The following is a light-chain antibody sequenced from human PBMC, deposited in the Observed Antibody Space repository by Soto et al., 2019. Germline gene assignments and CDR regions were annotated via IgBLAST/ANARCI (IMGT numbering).Light chain of an antibody. V-gene: IGLV2-14*01. J-gene: IGLJ2*01. CDR2: DVN. CDR3: ASYTTDSTLV. CDR1: SSDLGTFDY. Sequence: QSVLTQPASVSGSPGQSITISCSGTSSDLGTFDYVSWYQLLPGKAPQLIIFDVNSRPSGTSSRFSGSKSGNTASLTISGLQAKDEAHYYCASYTTDSTLVFGGGTKLTVL.